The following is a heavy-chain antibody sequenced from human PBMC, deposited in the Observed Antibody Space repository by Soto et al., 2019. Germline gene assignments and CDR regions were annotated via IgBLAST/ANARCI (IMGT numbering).Heavy chain of an antibody. CDR3: ARRGYDSSGYSYYLDY. CDR2: IYYSGST. J-gene: IGHJ4*02. Sequence: SETLSLTCTVSGGSISSYYWSWIRQPPGKGLEWIGYIYYSGSTNYNPSLKSRVTISVDTSKNQFSLKLSSVTAADTAVYYCARRGYDSSGYSYYLDYWGQGTLVTVSS. V-gene: IGHV4-59*01. CDR1: GGSISSYY. D-gene: IGHD3-22*01.